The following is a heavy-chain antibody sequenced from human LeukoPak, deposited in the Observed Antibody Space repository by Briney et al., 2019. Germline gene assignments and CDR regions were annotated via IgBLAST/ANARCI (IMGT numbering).Heavy chain of an antibody. CDR1: GFTFSNYA. J-gene: IGHJ6*04. Sequence: PGGSLRLSCAASGFTFSNYAMSWVRQAPGKGLEWVSAISGSGGSTYYADSVKGRFTISRDNSKNTLYLQMNSLRAEDTAVYYCAKKDGDYPRYYYYYYGMDVWGKGTTVTVSS. CDR3: AKKDGDYPRYYYYYYGMDV. V-gene: IGHV3-23*01. D-gene: IGHD4-17*01. CDR2: ISGSGGST.